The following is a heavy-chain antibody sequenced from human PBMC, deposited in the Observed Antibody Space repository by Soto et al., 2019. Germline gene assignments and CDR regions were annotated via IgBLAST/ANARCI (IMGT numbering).Heavy chain of an antibody. J-gene: IGHJ6*02. V-gene: IGHV3-33*01. CDR2: IWYDGSNK. Sequence: QVQLVESGGGVVQPGRSLRLSCAASGFTFSSYGMHWVRQAPGKGLEWVAVIWYDGSNKYYADSVKGRFTISRDNSKNPVYLQMNSLRAEDTAVYYCSRERIHVGAIHYYYSGMDVWGQETTVTVSS. CDR3: SRERIHVGAIHYYYSGMDV. D-gene: IGHD1-26*01. CDR1: GFTFSSYG.